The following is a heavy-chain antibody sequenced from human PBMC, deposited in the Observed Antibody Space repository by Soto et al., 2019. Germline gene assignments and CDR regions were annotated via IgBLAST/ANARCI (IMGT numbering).Heavy chain of an antibody. J-gene: IGHJ3*02. CDR2: IYYSGST. CDR3: ARDLMSEGYCSGGSCYGAFDI. Sequence: SETLSLTCTVSGGSISSYYWSWIRQPPGKGLEWIGYIYYSGSTNYNPSLKSRVTISVDTSKNQFSLKLSSVTAADTAVYYCARDLMSEGYCSGGSCYGAFDIWGQGTMVTV. D-gene: IGHD2-15*01. CDR1: GGSISSYY. V-gene: IGHV4-59*01.